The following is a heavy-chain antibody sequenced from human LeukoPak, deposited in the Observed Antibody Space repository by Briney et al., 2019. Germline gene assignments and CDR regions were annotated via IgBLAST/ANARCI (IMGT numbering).Heavy chain of an antibody. J-gene: IGHJ4*02. D-gene: IGHD6-19*01. Sequence: SETLSLTCAVYGGSFSGYYWSWIRQPPGKGLEWIGEINHSGSTNYNPSLKSRVTISVDTSKNQFSLKLSSVTAADTAVYYCARYKQWLSHFDYWGQGTLVTVSS. V-gene: IGHV4-34*01. CDR3: ARYKQWLSHFDY. CDR2: INHSGST. CDR1: GGSFSGYY.